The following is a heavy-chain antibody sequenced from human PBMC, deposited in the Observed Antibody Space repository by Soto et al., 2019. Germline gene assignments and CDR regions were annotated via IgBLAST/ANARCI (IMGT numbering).Heavy chain of an antibody. Sequence: SETLSLTCAVYGGSFSAYYWSWVRQPPGKGLEWIGEINHSVSTNYNPSLKSRVTISVDTSKNQFSLKLSSVTAADTAVYYCARDGSGGYYYYFDYWGQGTLVTVSS. CDR3: ARDGSGGYYYYFDY. J-gene: IGHJ4*02. D-gene: IGHD3-10*01. V-gene: IGHV4-34*01. CDR1: GGSFSAYY. CDR2: INHSVST.